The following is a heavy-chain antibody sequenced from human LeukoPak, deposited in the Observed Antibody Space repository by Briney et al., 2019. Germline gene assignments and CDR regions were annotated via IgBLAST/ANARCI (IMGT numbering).Heavy chain of an antibody. CDR2: IYYSGST. Sequence: SETLSLTCTVSGGSISSGYYWGWIRQPPGKGLEWIGYIYYSGSTNYNPSLKSRVTISVDTSKNQFSLKLSSVTAADTAVYYCARDLPYCSSTSCYGYWGQGTLVTVSS. J-gene: IGHJ4*02. V-gene: IGHV4-61*01. CDR1: GGSISSGYY. D-gene: IGHD2-2*01. CDR3: ARDLPYCSSTSCYGY.